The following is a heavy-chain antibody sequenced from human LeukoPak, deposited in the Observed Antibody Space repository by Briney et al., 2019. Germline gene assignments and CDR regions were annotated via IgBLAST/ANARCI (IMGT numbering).Heavy chain of an antibody. CDR2: IYYSGST. CDR3: ATGRYRGPFGY. J-gene: IGHJ4*02. Sequence: PSETLSLTCTVSGGSISSYCWSWIRQPPGKGLEWIGYIYYSGSTNYNPSLKSRVTISVDTSKNQFSLKLSSVTAADTAVYYCATGRYRGPFGYWGQGTLVTVSS. D-gene: IGHD4-11*01. CDR1: GGSISSYC. V-gene: IGHV4-59*01.